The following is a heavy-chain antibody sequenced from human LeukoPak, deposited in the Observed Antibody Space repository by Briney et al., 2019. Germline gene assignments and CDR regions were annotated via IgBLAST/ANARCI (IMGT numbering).Heavy chain of an antibody. CDR1: GFTFSSYW. V-gene: IGHV3-74*01. CDR2: INSDGTTT. CDR3: ARAAFIAAAGA. D-gene: IGHD6-13*01. J-gene: IGHJ5*02. Sequence: QAGGSLRLSCAASGFTFSSYWMHWVRQAPGKGLLWASRINSDGTTTYYADSVKGRFTISRDNAKNSLYLQMNSLRAEDTAVYYCARAAFIAAAGAWGQGTLVTVSS.